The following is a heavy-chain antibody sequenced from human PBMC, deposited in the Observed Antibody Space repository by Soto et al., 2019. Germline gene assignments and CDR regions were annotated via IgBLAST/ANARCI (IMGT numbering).Heavy chain of an antibody. V-gene: IGHV4-59*01. Sequence: SETLSLTCTVSGGSISSYYWSWIRQPPGKGLEWIGYIYYSGSTNYNPSLKSRVTISVDTTKNQFSLKLSSVTAADTAVYYCARLTTQTSDYYCDYMDVWSKGTTVTVS. CDR1: GGSISSYY. J-gene: IGHJ6*03. CDR3: ARLTTQTSDYYCDYMDV. D-gene: IGHD2-2*01. CDR2: IYYSGST.